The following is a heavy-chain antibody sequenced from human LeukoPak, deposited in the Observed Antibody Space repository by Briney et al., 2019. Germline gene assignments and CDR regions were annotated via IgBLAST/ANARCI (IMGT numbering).Heavy chain of an antibody. V-gene: IGHV4-38-2*02. CDR1: GYSISSGYY. J-gene: IGHJ4*02. D-gene: IGHD6-13*01. CDR2: IYHSGST. CDR3: ARARYSSSLDY. Sequence: SETLSLTCTVSGYSISSGYYWGWIRQPPGKGLEWIGSIYHSGSTYYNSSLKSRVTISADTSKNQFSLRLSSVTAADTAVYYCARARYSSSLDYWGQGTLVTVSS.